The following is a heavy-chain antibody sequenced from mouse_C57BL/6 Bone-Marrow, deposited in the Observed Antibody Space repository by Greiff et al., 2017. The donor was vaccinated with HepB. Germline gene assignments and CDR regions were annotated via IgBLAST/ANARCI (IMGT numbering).Heavy chain of an antibody. J-gene: IGHJ3*01. D-gene: IGHD2-2*01. Sequence: QVQLQQSGPELVKPGASVKISCMASGYAFSSSWMNWVMQRPGKGLEWIGRIYPGDGDTNYNGKFKGKATLTADKSSSTAYMQLSSLTSEDSAVYFCARGLRRGGFAYWGQGTLVTVSA. CDR1: GYAFSSSW. CDR2: IYPGDGDT. V-gene: IGHV1-82*01. CDR3: ARGLRRGGFAY.